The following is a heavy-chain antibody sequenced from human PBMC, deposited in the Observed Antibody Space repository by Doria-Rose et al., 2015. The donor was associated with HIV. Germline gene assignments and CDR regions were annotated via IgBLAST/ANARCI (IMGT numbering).Heavy chain of an antibody. D-gene: IGHD6-13*01. J-gene: IGHJ4*02. Sequence: QVTLKESGPVLVKPTETLTLTCTVSGVSLSSPGMGVSWIRQPTAKALEWLANIFSDDERSYNTSLTSRLTISRGTSKSQVVLTMTDMDPVDTATYYCARIKSSRWYHKYYFDFWGQGTLVIVSA. V-gene: IGHV2-26*01. CDR1: GVSLSSPGMG. CDR2: IFSDDER. CDR3: ARIKSSRWYHKYYFDF.